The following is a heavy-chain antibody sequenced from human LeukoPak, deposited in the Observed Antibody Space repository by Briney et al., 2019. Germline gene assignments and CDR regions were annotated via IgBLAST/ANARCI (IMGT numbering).Heavy chain of an antibody. D-gene: IGHD2-21*02. V-gene: IGHV4-39*01. J-gene: IGHJ3*02. CDR1: GGSVTNTSGYY. CDR3: ARRRSDPGAFDI. Sequence: KSSETLSLTCSVSGGSVTNTSGYYWAWIRQSPGKRLEWIGSFYYRGNTYYNLSLKSRLTISVDTSKNQFSLKMSSVTATDTAIYYGARRRSDPGAFDIWGQGTQVTVSS. CDR2: FYYRGNT.